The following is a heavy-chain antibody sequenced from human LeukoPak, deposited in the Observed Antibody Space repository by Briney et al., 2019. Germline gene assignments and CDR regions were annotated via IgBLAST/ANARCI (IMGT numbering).Heavy chain of an antibody. CDR2: IKEDGSEK. CDR3: AGSIIGHLDY. Sequence: PGGSLRLSCAASGFTFSNYWMTWVRQAPGKGLECVAHIKEDGSEKYYVDSVRGRFTISRDNAKNSLYLQMNSLRAEDTALYYCAGSIIGHLDYWGQGILVTVSS. CDR1: GFTFSNYW. J-gene: IGHJ4*02. D-gene: IGHD3/OR15-3a*01. V-gene: IGHV3-7*01.